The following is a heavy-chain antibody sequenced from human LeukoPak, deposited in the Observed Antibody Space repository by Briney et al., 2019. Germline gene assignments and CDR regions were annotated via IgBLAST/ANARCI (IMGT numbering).Heavy chain of an antibody. D-gene: IGHD5-18*01. CDR3: ARTEGYSYGLLWFDY. Sequence: SETLSLTCTVSGGSISSGGYYWSWIRQHPGTGLEWIGYIYYSGSTYYNPSLKSRVTISVDTSKNQFSLKLSSVTAADTAVYYCARTEGYSYGLLWFDYWGQGTLVTVSS. CDR2: IYYSGST. V-gene: IGHV4-31*03. CDR1: GGSISSGGYY. J-gene: IGHJ4*02.